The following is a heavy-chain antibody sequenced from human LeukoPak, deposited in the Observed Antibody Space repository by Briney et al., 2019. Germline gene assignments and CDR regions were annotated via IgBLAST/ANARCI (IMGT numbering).Heavy chain of an antibody. CDR1: GGSISSGSYY. D-gene: IGHD7-27*01. CDR2: IYTSGST. V-gene: IGHV4-61*02. CDR3: ARDLSVNWGGDYYYGMDV. Sequence: SQTLSLTCTVSGGSISSGSYYWSWIRQPAGKGLEWIGRIYTSGSTNYNPSLKSRVTISVDTSKNQFSLKLSPVTAADTAVYYCARDLSVNWGGDYYYGMDVWGQGTTVTVSS. J-gene: IGHJ6*02.